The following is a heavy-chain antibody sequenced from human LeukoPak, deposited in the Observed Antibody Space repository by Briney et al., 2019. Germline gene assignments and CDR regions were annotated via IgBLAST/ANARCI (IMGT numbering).Heavy chain of an antibody. Sequence: GGSLRLSCEASGFVFSMYGMHWVRQAPGKGLEWVAVISDDGSRSYFANSAKDRFTMSKDNSKNTVYLQMNSLRPDDTAVYFCAKDRAGAADYWGQGTRVIVSS. D-gene: IGHD6-19*01. V-gene: IGHV3-30*18. CDR3: AKDRAGAADY. CDR1: GFVFSMYG. CDR2: ISDDGSRS. J-gene: IGHJ4*02.